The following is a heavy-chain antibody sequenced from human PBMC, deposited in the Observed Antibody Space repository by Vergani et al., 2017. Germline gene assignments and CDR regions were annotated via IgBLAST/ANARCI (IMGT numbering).Heavy chain of an antibody. CDR1: GGTFSSYA. J-gene: IGHJ4*02. D-gene: IGHD2-15*01. Sequence: QVQLVQSGAEVKKPGSSVKVSCKASGGTFSSYAISWVRQAPGQGLEWMGGIIPIFGTANYAQKFQGRVTITADKSTSTAYMELSSVRSEDTAVYYCAGAGYCSGGSCGGFDYWGQGTLVTVSA. V-gene: IGHV1-69*06. CDR2: IIPIFGTA. CDR3: AGAGYCSGGSCGGFDY.